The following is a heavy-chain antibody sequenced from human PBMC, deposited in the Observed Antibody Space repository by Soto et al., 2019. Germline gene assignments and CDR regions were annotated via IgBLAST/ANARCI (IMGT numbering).Heavy chain of an antibody. CDR2: TSFDGNSL. Sequence: QVHLVESGGGVVQPGRSLRLSCAASQFSFRSYAMHWIRQSPGKGLEWVAVTSFDGNSLHYADSVRDRFTISRDNSKNTLYLQMNNLRPEDTAVYYCARTFDTITYYFDYWGQGTVVTVSS. J-gene: IGHJ4*02. CDR3: ARTFDTITYYFDY. CDR1: QFSFRSYA. V-gene: IGHV3-30-3*01. D-gene: IGHD3-9*01.